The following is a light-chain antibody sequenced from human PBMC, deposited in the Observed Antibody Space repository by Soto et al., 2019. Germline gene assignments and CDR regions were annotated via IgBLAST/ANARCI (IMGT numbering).Light chain of an antibody. V-gene: IGLV2-14*01. CDR1: TSDGGGYNS. Sequence: QSVLTKPASVTGSPGESITISCTGTTSDGGGYNSVSWYQQHPGKAPELMIYDVSNRPSGISYRFSGSKSGNTASLTISGLQAEDEADYYCSSRTSTSTRVFGTGTKVTVL. J-gene: IGLJ1*01. CDR2: DVS. CDR3: SSRTSTSTRV.